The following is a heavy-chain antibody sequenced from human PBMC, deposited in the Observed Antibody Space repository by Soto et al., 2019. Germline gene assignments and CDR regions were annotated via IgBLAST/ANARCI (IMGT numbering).Heavy chain of an antibody. CDR2: ISWNGATM. J-gene: IGHJ6*02. Sequence: PGGSLRLSCAASGFTFDDYAMHWVRQAPGKGLEWVSGISWNGATMGYADSVKGRFTISRDNAKNSLYLQMNNLRAEDTALYYCANALEGQYYYGMDVWGQGTTVTSP. CDR3: ANALEGQYYYGMDV. V-gene: IGHV3-9*01. CDR1: GFTFDDYA.